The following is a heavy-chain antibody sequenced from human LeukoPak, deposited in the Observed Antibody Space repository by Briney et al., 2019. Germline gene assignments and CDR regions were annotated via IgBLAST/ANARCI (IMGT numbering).Heavy chain of an antibody. D-gene: IGHD5-18*01. J-gene: IGHJ4*02. Sequence: SETLSLTCTVSGGSISSYYWSWIRQPPGKGLEWIGYIYYSGSTNYNPSLKSRVTISVDTSKNQFSVKLSSVTAADTAVYYCASSTAMIYYFDYWGQGTLVTVSS. CDR2: IYYSGST. CDR3: ASSTAMIYYFDY. CDR1: GGSISSYY. V-gene: IGHV4-59*01.